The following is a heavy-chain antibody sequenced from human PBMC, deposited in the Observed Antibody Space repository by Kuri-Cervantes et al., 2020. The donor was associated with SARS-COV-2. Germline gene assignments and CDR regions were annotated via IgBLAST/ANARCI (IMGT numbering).Heavy chain of an antibody. Sequence: ASVKVSCKASGYTFTGYYMHWVRQAPGQGLEWMGIINPSGGSTSYAQKFQGRVTMTRDTSISTAYMELSRLRSDDTAVYYCARRIAVAGTYYYYYMDVWGKGTTVTVSS. V-gene: IGHV1-46*01. D-gene: IGHD6-19*01. CDR2: INPSGGST. CDR1: GYTFTGYY. J-gene: IGHJ6*03. CDR3: ARRIAVAGTYYYYYMDV.